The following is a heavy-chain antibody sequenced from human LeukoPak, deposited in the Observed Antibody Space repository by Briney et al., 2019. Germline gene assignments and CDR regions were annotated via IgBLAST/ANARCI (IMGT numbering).Heavy chain of an antibody. CDR2: IYSGGST. CDR3: ASHSSSWYGFDY. Sequence: TGASPRLSCSASGFTVSSNHMSRVRQAPPKGLEWVSVIYSGGSTYYADSVKGRFTISRDNSKNTLYLQMNSLRAEDPAVYYCASHSSSWYGFDYWGQGTLVTVSS. CDR1: GFTVSSNH. V-gene: IGHV3-53*01. D-gene: IGHD6-13*01. J-gene: IGHJ4*02.